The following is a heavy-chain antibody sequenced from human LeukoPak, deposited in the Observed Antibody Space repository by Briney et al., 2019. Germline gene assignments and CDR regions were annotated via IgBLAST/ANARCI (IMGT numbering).Heavy chain of an antibody. V-gene: IGHV1-69*04. D-gene: IGHD3-22*01. CDR1: GGTFSSYA. Sequence: ASVKVSCKASGGTFSSYAISWVRQAPGQGLEWMGRIIPILGIANYAQKFQGRVTITADKSTSTAYMERSSLRSEDTAVYYCARVFHYYDSSGYYGDEYFQHWGQGTLVTVSS. CDR2: IIPILGIA. J-gene: IGHJ1*01. CDR3: ARVFHYYDSSGYYGDEYFQH.